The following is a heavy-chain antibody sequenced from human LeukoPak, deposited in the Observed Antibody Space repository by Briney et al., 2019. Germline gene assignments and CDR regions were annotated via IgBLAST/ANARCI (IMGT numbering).Heavy chain of an antibody. CDR1: GFTFSNAW. V-gene: IGHV3-15*01. D-gene: IGHD5-12*01. Sequence: PGGSLRLSCAASGFTFSNAWMSWVRHAPGKGLEWVCRIKSKTDGGKTDYAAPGKARFTISRDNSKDTLYLQMNSLKTGDTAVYYCTRAANGGYDLMVDYWGQGTLVTVSS. CDR2: IKSKTDGGKT. J-gene: IGHJ4*02. CDR3: TRAANGGYDLMVDY.